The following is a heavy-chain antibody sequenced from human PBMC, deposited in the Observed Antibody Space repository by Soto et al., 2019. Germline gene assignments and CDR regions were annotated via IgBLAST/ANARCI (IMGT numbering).Heavy chain of an antibody. Sequence: QVQLVQSGAEVRKPGASVRLSCKASGYTFTRFYLHWVRQAPGQGLEWMGIINTRGGTTAYAQNFRGRPPVTMDTSTNTLYMELSDLRSDDTAVYYCSRGPDDSDVPRWDYWGQGTRVTVSS. J-gene: IGHJ4*02. CDR3: SRGPDDSDVPRWDY. CDR2: INTRGGTT. D-gene: IGHD4-17*01. V-gene: IGHV1-46*01. CDR1: GYTFTRFY.